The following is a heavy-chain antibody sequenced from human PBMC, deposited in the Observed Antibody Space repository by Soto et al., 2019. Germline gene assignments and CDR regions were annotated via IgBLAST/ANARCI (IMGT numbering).Heavy chain of an antibody. CDR2: IYHSGST. J-gene: IGHJ4*02. Sequence: SETLSLTCAVSGGSISSGGYSWSWIRQPPGKGLEWIGYIYHSGSTYYNPSLESRVTISVDRSKNQFSLKLSSVTAADTAVYYCARQTYYYDSSGYYYESHFDYWGQGTLVTVSS. CDR1: GGSISSGGYS. CDR3: ARQTYYYDSSGYYYESHFDY. D-gene: IGHD3-22*01. V-gene: IGHV4-30-2*01.